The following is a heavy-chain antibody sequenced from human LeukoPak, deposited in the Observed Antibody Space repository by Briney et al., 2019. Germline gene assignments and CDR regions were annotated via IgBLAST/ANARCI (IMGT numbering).Heavy chain of an antibody. D-gene: IGHD3-10*01. CDR1: GFTFSSYS. J-gene: IGHJ4*02. CDR2: ISSSSSYI. CDR3: ARQAGFVDY. Sequence: PGGSLRLSCAASGFTFSSYSMNWVRQAPGKGLEWVSSISSSSSYIYHADSVKGRFTISRDNAKNSLYLQMNSLRAEDTAVYYCARQAGFVDYWGQGTLVTVSS. V-gene: IGHV3-21*01.